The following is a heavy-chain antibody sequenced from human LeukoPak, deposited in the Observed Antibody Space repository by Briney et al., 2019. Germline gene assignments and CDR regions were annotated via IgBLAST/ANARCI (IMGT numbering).Heavy chain of an antibody. D-gene: IGHD1-26*01. Sequence: VASVKVSCKSSGYTFTDYYMHWVRQAPGQGLEWMGWINPKSGGTHYSQNFQGRVTMTRDTPISTAYMELSWLTSDDTAVYYCARILKVGATIPVDYWGQGTLVTVSS. CDR1: GYTFTDYY. CDR2: INPKSGGT. J-gene: IGHJ4*02. V-gene: IGHV1-2*02. CDR3: ARILKVGATIPVDY.